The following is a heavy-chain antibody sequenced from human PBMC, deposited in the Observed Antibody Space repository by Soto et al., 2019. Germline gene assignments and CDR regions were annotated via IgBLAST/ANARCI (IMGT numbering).Heavy chain of an antibody. Sequence: EVQLLESGGDLVQPGGSLRLSCAASGFTFSNFAMSWVRQAPGRGLEWVSGISASGRDIHYADSVKDRFTVSRDISKNTLYLQMNSLRAEDTAIYYCAKGKTSGWYYFDYWGQGALVTVSS. CDR3: AKGKTSGWYYFDY. CDR1: GFTFSNFA. CDR2: ISASGRDI. D-gene: IGHD6-19*01. V-gene: IGHV3-23*01. J-gene: IGHJ4*02.